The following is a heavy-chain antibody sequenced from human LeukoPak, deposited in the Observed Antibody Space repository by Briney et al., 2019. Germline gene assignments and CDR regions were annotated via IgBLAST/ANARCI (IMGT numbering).Heavy chain of an antibody. Sequence: SVKVSCKASGGTFSSYAISWVRQAPGQGLEWMGRIIPIFGTANYAQKFQGRATITADKSTSTAYMELSSLRSEDTAVYYCARADTLRSFDYWGQGTLVTVSS. CDR1: GGTFSSYA. D-gene: IGHD4-17*01. J-gene: IGHJ4*02. CDR3: ARADTLRSFDY. V-gene: IGHV1-69*06. CDR2: IIPIFGTA.